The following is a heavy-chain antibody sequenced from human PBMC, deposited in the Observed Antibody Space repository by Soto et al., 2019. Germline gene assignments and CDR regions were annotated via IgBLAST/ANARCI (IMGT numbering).Heavy chain of an antibody. CDR3: ARGGTLKPFDP. CDR1: GGTFSSYS. D-gene: IGHD3-16*01. V-gene: IGHV1-69*12. CDR2: ITPMYDTK. J-gene: IGHJ5*02. Sequence: QVQLVQSGPEVTKPGSSVKVSCKTSGGTFSSYSLNWVRQAPGQGLEWMGVITPMYDTKNYAQRFRGRVTFTADESTSTVYMELTCATSDDTAMYVCARGGTLKPFDPWGQGTLVTVSS.